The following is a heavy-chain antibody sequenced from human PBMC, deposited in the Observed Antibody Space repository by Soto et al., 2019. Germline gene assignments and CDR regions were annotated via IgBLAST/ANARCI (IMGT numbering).Heavy chain of an antibody. J-gene: IGHJ4*02. V-gene: IGHV1-3*05. CDR2: INDGEDYT. D-gene: IGHD3-22*01. Sequence: QVQLVQSGAEEKKPGASVKVSCKASGYSFTNYAIHWVRQAPGQRLEWMGWINDGEDYTKYSQKFQGRVTISGDTSASTAYMELSSLRSEDTAVYYCARDNDSSGYYPYWGQGTLVTVSS. CDR3: ARDNDSSGYYPY. CDR1: GYSFTNYA.